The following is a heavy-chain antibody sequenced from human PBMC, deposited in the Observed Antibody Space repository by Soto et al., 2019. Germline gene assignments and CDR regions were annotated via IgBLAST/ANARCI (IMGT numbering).Heavy chain of an antibody. CDR1: GFTFSTYE. D-gene: IGHD6-19*01. CDR2: ISSSGSTI. Sequence: GGSLRLSCAASGFTFSTYERNWVRQAPGKGLEWVSYISSSGSTIYYADSVKGRFTISRDSAKNSLYLQMNSLRAEDTGVYYCARGQWLSSWGQGTLVTVYS. V-gene: IGHV3-48*03. CDR3: ARGQWLSS. J-gene: IGHJ5*02.